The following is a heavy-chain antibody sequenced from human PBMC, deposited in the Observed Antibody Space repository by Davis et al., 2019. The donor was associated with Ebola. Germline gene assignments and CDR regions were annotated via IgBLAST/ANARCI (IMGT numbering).Heavy chain of an antibody. CDR1: GGSSRDYI. CDR3: GRTTKTNIEESGLGYNAFDS. V-gene: IGHV4-34*01. Sequence: MPSEILSPTCAPHGGSSRDYIWSWIRQPPEKGLEWTGEISHHNGYTNYNPSLRSRVAISVDSSKNQFSLKLTSVTAADTATYYCGRTTKTNIEESGLGYNAFDSWGRGVPVTVSS. J-gene: IGHJ5*01. CDR2: ISHHNGYT. D-gene: IGHD1-1*01.